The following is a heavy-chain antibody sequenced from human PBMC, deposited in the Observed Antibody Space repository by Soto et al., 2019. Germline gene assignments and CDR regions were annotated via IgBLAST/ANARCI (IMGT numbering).Heavy chain of an antibody. Sequence: GGSLRLSCAASGFTFSSYWMHWVRQAPGKGLVWVSRINSDGSSTSYADSVKGRFTISRDNAKNTLYLQMNSLRAEDTAVYYCARERIVPAASNWFDPWGQGTLVTVSS. CDR1: GFTFSSYW. V-gene: IGHV3-74*01. CDR3: ARERIVPAASNWFDP. J-gene: IGHJ5*02. D-gene: IGHD2-2*01. CDR2: INSDGSST.